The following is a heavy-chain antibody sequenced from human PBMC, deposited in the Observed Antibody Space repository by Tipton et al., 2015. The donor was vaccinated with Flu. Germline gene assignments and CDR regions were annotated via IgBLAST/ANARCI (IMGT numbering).Heavy chain of an antibody. D-gene: IGHD6-19*01. CDR3: AGVLVAGTGPLFDD. CDR2: IYHSGST. J-gene: IGHJ4*02. CDR1: GYSISSGYY. Sequence: TLSLTCAVSGYSISSGYYWGWIRQPPGKGLEWIGSIYHSGSTYYNPSLKSRVTISVDTSKNQFSLKLSTVTAADTAVYYCAGVLVAGTGPLFDDWGQGTLVTVSS. V-gene: IGHV4-38-2*01.